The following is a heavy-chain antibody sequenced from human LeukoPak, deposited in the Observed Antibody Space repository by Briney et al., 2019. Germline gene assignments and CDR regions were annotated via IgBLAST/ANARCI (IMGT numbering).Heavy chain of an antibody. D-gene: IGHD3-3*01. CDR3: ARGLLFLEWSLVAFDI. Sequence: GGSLRLSCAASGFTFSSYSMNWVRQAPGKGLEWVSSISSSSSYIYYADSVKGRFTISRDKGKNSLYLQMNSLRAEDTAVYYCARGLLFLEWSLVAFDIWGQGTMVTVSS. CDR2: ISSSSSYI. J-gene: IGHJ3*02. V-gene: IGHV3-21*01. CDR1: GFTFSSYS.